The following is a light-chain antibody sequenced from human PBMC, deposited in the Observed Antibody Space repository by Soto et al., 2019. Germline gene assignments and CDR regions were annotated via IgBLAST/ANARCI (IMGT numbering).Light chain of an antibody. J-gene: IGKJ1*01. V-gene: IGKV4-1*01. CDR2: WES. CDR3: QQYYRPWT. CDR1: QRVLYSSNNKNY. Sequence: DIVMTQSPDSLAVSLGERATMNCKSSQRVLYSSNNKNYLAWYQQKPGQPPKLLIYWESTRESGVPDRFSGRGSGTDFTLTISCLQAENVAVYDCQQYYRPWTFGQGTKVEIK.